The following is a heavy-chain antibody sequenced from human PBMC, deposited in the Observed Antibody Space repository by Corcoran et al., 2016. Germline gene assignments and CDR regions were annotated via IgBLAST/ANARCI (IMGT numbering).Heavy chain of an antibody. D-gene: IGHD3-16*01. CDR1: GYSISSGYY. J-gene: IGHJ4*02. Sequence: QVQLQESGPGLVKPSETLSLTCTVSGYSISSGYYWGWIRQSPGKGLEWIGNVHHSGNSYYSLSLKTRVTISLDVSKNQFSLILTSVAAANTAVYCCAGGDNAGSKRGLDYWGQGTLVTVSS. CDR2: VHHSGNS. V-gene: IGHV4-38-2*02. CDR3: AGGDNAGSKRGLDY.